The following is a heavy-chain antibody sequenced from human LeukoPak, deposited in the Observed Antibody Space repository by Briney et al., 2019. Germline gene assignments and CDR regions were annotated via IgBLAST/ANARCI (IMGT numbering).Heavy chain of an antibody. CDR3: ARQRGDILTGYYIPRGFDY. V-gene: IGHV3-48*03. D-gene: IGHD3-9*01. J-gene: IGHJ4*02. Sequence: GGSLRLSCAASGFTFSSYEMNWVRQAPGKGLEWVSYISSSGSTIYYADSVKGRFTISGDNAKNSLYLQMNSLRAEDTAVYYCARQRGDILTGYYIPRGFDYWGQGTLVTVSS. CDR1: GFTFSSYE. CDR2: ISSSGSTI.